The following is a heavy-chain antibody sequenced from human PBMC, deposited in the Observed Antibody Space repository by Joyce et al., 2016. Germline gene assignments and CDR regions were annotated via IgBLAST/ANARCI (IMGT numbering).Heavy chain of an antibody. V-gene: IGHV1-69*01. CDR1: GGPFNSYA. CDR2: MIPLIRTA. Sequence: QVQLVQSGAEVKKPGSSVKVTCKASGGPFNSYAISWVRQAPGQGLEWMGGMIPLIRTANCAQKCQGGVTITADESSSTGYMELSSLRFEGTAVYDCASLVGHCSGAACRPNFYHYDVDVWGQGTAVTVSS. J-gene: IGHJ6*02. D-gene: IGHD2-15*01. CDR3: ASLVGHCSGAACRPNFYHYDVDV.